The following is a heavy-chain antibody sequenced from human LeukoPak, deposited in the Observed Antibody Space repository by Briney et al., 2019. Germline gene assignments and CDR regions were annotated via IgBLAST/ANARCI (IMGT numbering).Heavy chain of an antibody. CDR2: IYTSGST. CDR1: GGSISSYY. J-gene: IGHJ5*02. V-gene: IGHV4-4*09. D-gene: IGHD2-21*02. CDR3: ARTYCGGDCSFDP. Sequence: SETLSLTCTVSGGSISSYYWSWIRQPPGKGLEWIGYIYTSGSTNYNPPLKSRVTISVDTCKNQFSLKLGSVTAADTAVYYCARTYCGGDCSFDPWGQGTLVTVSS.